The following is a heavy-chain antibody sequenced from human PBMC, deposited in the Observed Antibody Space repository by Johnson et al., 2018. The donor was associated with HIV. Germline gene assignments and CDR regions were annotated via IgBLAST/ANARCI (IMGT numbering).Heavy chain of an antibody. CDR2: IRGSGDST. Sequence: VQLVESGGGLVQPGGSLRLSCVASGFTFSSYDMHWVRQATGKGLEWVSAIRGSGDSTYYADSVKGRFTISRDNSKNTLYVQMNSLRAEDTASYYCAKGRWELLAGAFDIWGQGTMVTVSS. CDR1: GFTFSSYD. V-gene: IGHV3-23*04. CDR3: AKGRWELLAGAFDI. J-gene: IGHJ3*02. D-gene: IGHD1-26*01.